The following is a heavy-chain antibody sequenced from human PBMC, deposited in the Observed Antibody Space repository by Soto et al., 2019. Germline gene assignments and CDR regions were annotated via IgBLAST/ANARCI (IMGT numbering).Heavy chain of an antibody. CDR2: IWYDGSNK. D-gene: IGHD6-13*01. CDR3: ARELAAGGGMDV. CDR1: GFTFSSYG. V-gene: IGHV3-33*01. J-gene: IGHJ6*03. Sequence: GGSLRLSCAASGFTFSSYGMHWVRQAPGKGLEWVAVIWYDGSNKYYADSVKGRFTISRGNSKNTLYLQMNSLRAEDTAVYYCARELAAGGGMDVWGKGTTVTVSS.